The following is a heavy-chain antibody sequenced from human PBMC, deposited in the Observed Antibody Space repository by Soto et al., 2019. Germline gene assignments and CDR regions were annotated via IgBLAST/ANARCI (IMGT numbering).Heavy chain of an antibody. Sequence: ASVKVSCQDSGYGLTRYGSRWVRQAPEQGLEWMGWISAYNGNTNYAQKLQGRVTMTTDTSTSTAYMELRSLRSDDTAVYYCARDIVVVPAPSGWFDPWGQGTLVTVSS. J-gene: IGHJ5*02. CDR1: GYGLTRYG. CDR2: ISAYNGNT. V-gene: IGHV1-18*04. D-gene: IGHD2-2*01. CDR3: ARDIVVVPAPSGWFDP.